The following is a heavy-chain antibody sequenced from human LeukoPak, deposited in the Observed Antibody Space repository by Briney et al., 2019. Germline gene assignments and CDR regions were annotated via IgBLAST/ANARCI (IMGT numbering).Heavy chain of an antibody. CDR1: GGSISSYY. CDR3: ARSRITMVRGVMGWYFDY. D-gene: IGHD3-10*01. CDR2: IYYSGST. Sequence: SETLSLTCTLSGGSISSYYWSWIRQPPGKGLEWIGYIYYSGSTNYNPSLKSRVTISVDTSKNQFSLKLSSVTAADTAVYYCARSRITMVRGVMGWYFDYWGQGTLVTVSS. J-gene: IGHJ4*02. V-gene: IGHV4-59*01.